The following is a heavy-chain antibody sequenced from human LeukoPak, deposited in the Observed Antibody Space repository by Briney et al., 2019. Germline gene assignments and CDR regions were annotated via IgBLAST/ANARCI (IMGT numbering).Heavy chain of an antibody. CDR3: ARGGYFGLAD. V-gene: IGHV4-34*01. CDR2: INHSGST. Sequence: PSETLSLTCAVYGGSFSGYYWSWIRQPSGKGLEWIGEINHSGSTNYNPSLKSRVTISVDTSKDQFSLKLSSVTAADTAVYYCARGGYFGLADWGQGTLVTVSS. J-gene: IGHJ4*02. D-gene: IGHD3-9*01. CDR1: GGSFSGYY.